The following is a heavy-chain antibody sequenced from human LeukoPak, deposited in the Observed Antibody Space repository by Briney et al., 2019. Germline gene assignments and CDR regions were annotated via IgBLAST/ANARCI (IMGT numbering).Heavy chain of an antibody. CDR3: ARDLDSGSYYFDY. CDR2: IIPIFGTA. V-gene: IGHV1-69*05. J-gene: IGHJ4*02. D-gene: IGHD1-26*01. Sequence: ASVKVSCKASGGTFSSYAISWVRQAPGQGLEWMGRIIPIFGTANYAQKFQGRVTITTDESTSTVYMEMSSLRSEDTAVYYCARDLDSGSYYFDYWGQGTLVTVSS. CDR1: GGTFSSYA.